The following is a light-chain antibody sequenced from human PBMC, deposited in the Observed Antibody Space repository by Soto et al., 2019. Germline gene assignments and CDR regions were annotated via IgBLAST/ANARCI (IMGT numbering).Light chain of an antibody. CDR1: QSVSSY. CDR2: DAS. Sequence: EIVLTQSPATLSLSPGERATLSCRASQSVSSYLAWYQQKPGQAPRLLIYDASNRATGIPARFSGSGSGTDFTLTISSLEPDDFAVYYFQQRSNWPPTFVGWTKVAIK. CDR3: QQRSNWPPT. J-gene: IGKJ4*01. V-gene: IGKV3-11*01.